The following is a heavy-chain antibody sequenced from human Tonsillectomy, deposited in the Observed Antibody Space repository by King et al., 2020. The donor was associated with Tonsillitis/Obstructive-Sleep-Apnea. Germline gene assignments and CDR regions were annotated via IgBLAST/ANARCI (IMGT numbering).Heavy chain of an antibody. Sequence: VQLQESGPGLVKPSETLSLTCAVSGYSISSGYYWGWIRQPPGKGLEWIGSIDHSGSTHYNPSLKSRVTISVNTSKNQFSLELSSVTAADTAVYYCARDPLFDRSVPEYWSQGSLVTVSS. J-gene: IGHJ1*01. V-gene: IGHV4-38-2*02. CDR2: IDHSGST. CDR3: ARDPLFDRSVPEY. CDR1: GYSISSGYY. D-gene: IGHD2/OR15-2a*01.